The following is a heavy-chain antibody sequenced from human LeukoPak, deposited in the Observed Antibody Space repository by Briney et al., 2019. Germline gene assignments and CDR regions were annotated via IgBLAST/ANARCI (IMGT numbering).Heavy chain of an antibody. D-gene: IGHD1-26*01. Sequence: ASVKVSCKASGYTFTGYYMHWVRQATGQGLEWMGWMNPNSGNTGYAQKFQGRVTMTRNTSISTAYMELSSLRSEDTAVYYCARGTIVGATDYWGQGTLVTVSS. CDR2: MNPNSGNT. V-gene: IGHV1-8*02. CDR1: GYTFTGYY. CDR3: ARGTIVGATDY. J-gene: IGHJ4*02.